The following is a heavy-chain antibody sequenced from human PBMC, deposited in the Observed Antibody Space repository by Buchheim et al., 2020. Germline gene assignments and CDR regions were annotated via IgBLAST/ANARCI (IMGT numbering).Heavy chain of an antibody. Sequence: EVQLVESGGGLVQPGGSLRLSCAASGFTFSSYSMNWVRQAPGKGLEWVSYISSSSSTIYYADSVKGRFTISRDNAKNSLYLQMISLRAEDTAVYYCARGLMATEYYYYYYGMDVWGQGTT. CDR3: ARGLMATEYYYYYYGMDV. CDR2: ISSSSSTI. D-gene: IGHD2-8*01. J-gene: IGHJ6*02. V-gene: IGHV3-48*01. CDR1: GFTFSSYS.